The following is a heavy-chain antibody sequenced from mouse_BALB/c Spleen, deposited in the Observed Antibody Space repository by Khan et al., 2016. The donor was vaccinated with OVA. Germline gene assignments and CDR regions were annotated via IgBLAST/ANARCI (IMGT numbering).Heavy chain of an antibody. D-gene: IGHD2-4*01. CDR2: IWSDGST. Sequence: QVQLKESGPGLVAPSQSLSITCTISGFSLTNYGVNWVRQPPGKGLEWLVVIWSDGSTTYNSYLKSRLTISKDNSKSQVFLKMNSLQTDDTYMYFCARQPYYHYNIMDYWGQGTSVTVSS. CDR3: ARQPYYHYNIMDY. CDR1: GFSLTNYG. J-gene: IGHJ4*01. V-gene: IGHV2-6-1*01.